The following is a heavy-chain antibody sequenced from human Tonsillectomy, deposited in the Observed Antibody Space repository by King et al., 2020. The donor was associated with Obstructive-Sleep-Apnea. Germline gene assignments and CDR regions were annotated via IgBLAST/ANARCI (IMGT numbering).Heavy chain of an antibody. V-gene: IGHV1-8*01. CDR1: GYTFTSYD. D-gene: IGHD3-9*01. J-gene: IGHJ6*02. Sequence: QLVQSGAEVKKPGASVKVSCKASGYTFTSYDINWVRQATGQGLEWMGWMNPNSGNTGYAQKFQGRVTMTRNTSISTAYLELSSLRSEDTAGYYWARGGYDILTGNDYYYGMDVWGQGTTVTVSS. CDR3: ARGGYDILTGNDYYYGMDV. CDR2: MNPNSGNT.